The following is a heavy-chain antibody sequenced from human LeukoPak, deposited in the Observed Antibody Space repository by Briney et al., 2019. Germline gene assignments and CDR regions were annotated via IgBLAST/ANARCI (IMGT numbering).Heavy chain of an antibody. J-gene: IGHJ4*02. CDR1: GFTFSSYG. CDR2: ISYDGSNK. Sequence: GGSLRLSCAASGFTFSSYGMHWVRQAPGKGLEWVAVISYDGSNKYYADSVKGRFTISRDNSKDTLYLQMNSLRAEDTAVYYCASCSSTSCYYYFDYWGQGTLVTVSS. V-gene: IGHV3-30*19. D-gene: IGHD2-2*01. CDR3: ASCSSTSCYYYFDY.